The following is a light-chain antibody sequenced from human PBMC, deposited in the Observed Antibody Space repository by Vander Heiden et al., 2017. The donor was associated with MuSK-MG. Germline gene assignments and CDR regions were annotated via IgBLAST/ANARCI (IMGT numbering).Light chain of an antibody. CDR1: QGVRNS. CDR2: GAS. CDR3: QQDDSTPRT. Sequence: DIQMTQSPSSLSAFAGDRVTISCRASQGVRNSLAWYQQKPGKAPKLLVFGASTLESGVPSRFSGSGSGTDYTLSIASLQPEDLAIYYCQQDDSTPRTFGQGTKVEI. V-gene: IGKV1-NL1*01. J-gene: IGKJ1*01.